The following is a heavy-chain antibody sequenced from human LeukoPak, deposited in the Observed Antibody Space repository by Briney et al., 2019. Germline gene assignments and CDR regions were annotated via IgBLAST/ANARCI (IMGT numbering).Heavy chain of an antibody. V-gene: IGHV1-2*02. Sequence: EASVKVSCKASGGTFSSYAISWVRQAPGQGLEWMGWINPNSGGTNYAQKFQGRVTMTRDTSISTAYMELSRLRSDDTAVYYCAKVGIAAAWGQGTPVTVSS. J-gene: IGHJ5*02. CDR3: AKVGIAAA. CDR1: GGTFSSYA. CDR2: INPNSGGT. D-gene: IGHD6-13*01.